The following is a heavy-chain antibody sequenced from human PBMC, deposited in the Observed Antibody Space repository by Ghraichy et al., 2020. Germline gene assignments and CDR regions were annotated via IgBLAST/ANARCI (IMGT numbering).Heavy chain of an antibody. J-gene: IGHJ1*01. CDR1: KFSFSSHA. CDR3: VRGEIDYGDFAGYFQY. D-gene: IGHD4-17*01. CDR2: ISYDGTNK. V-gene: IGHV3-30*04. Sequence: GGSLRLSCVGSKFSFSSHAMHWVRQAPGKGLEWVAVISYDGTNKYYSDSVTGRFTISRDNSKNTVYLEMSSLRTGDTAVYYCVRGEIDYGDFAGYFQYWGQGTLVTVSS.